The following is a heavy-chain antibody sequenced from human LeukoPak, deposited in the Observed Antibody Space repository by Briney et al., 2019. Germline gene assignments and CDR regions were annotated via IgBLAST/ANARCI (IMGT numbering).Heavy chain of an antibody. CDR1: GFTFRSHG. CDR3: AREGAWGNWYFDL. CDR2: ISADGATK. Sequence: PGRSLRLSCAASGFTFRSHGMHWVRQAPGKGLEWVVVISADGATKYYADSVKGRFTISRHNSKNAVSLEMNSLREEDTAVYYCAREGAWGNWYFDLWGRGTLVTVSS. D-gene: IGHD3-16*01. V-gene: IGHV3-30*03. J-gene: IGHJ2*01.